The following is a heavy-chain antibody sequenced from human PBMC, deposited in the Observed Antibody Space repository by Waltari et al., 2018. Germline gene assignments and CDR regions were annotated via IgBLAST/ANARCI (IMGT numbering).Heavy chain of an antibody. V-gene: IGHV3-74*01. D-gene: IGHD6-13*01. Sequence: EVQLVESGGNLVQPGGSLRLSCAASGFTFTSHWMHWVRQAPGKGLAWVSHIKSDGSNARYADSVKGRFTISKDNAKNTLYLEMNSLRAEDTAVYFCAGGPQSGASSAWYGWFDPWGQGTLVTVSS. CDR1: GFTFTSHW. J-gene: IGHJ5*02. CDR3: AGGPQSGASSAWYGWFDP. CDR2: IKSDGSNA.